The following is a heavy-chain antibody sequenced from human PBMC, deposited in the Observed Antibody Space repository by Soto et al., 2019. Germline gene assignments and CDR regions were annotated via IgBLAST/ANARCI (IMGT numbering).Heavy chain of an antibody. J-gene: IGHJ4*02. CDR1: GFTFSSYA. Sequence: EVQLLESGGGLVQPGGSLRLSCAASGFTFSSYAMSWVRQAPGKGLELVSAISGSGGSTYYADSVKGRFTISRDNSKNTLYLQMNSLRAEDTAVYYCARELRGYSYGYYDYWGQGTLVTVSS. CDR2: ISGSGGST. V-gene: IGHV3-23*01. D-gene: IGHD5-18*01. CDR3: ARELRGYSYGYYDY.